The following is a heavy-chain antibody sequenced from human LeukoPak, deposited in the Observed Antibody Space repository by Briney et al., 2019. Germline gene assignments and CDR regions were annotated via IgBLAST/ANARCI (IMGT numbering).Heavy chain of an antibody. V-gene: IGHV3-21*01. Sequence: GGSLRLSCAASGFTFSTYSMNWVRQAPGKGLEWVSSISSSSSYIYYADSVKGRFTISRDNAKNSLYLQMNSLGAEDTAVYYCASASYGSESLYNWGQGTLVTVSS. CDR3: ASASYGSESLYN. CDR2: ISSSSSYI. J-gene: IGHJ4*02. CDR1: GFTFSTYS. D-gene: IGHD3-10*01.